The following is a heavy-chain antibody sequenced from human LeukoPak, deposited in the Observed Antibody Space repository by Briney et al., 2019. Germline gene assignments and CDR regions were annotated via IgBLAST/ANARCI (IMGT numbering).Heavy chain of an antibody. D-gene: IGHD3-3*01. CDR2: IYCSGST. CDR1: GGSISSGDYY. Sequence: SETLSLTCTVSGGSISSGDYYWSWIRQPPGKGLEWIGYIYCSGSTYYNPSLKSRVTISVDTSKNQFSLKLSSVTAADTAVYYCARVSVRDYDFWSGYYNYWGQGTLVTVSS. J-gene: IGHJ4*02. CDR3: ARVSVRDYDFWSGYYNY. V-gene: IGHV4-30-4*08.